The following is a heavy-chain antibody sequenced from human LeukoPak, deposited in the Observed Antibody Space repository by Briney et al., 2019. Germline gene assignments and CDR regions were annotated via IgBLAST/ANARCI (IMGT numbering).Heavy chain of an antibody. V-gene: IGHV4-59*01. CDR3: ARDGYYFDSSGYYF. Sequence: PSETLSLTCTVSGGSISSYYWSWIRQPPGKGLEWIGYIYYSGSTNYNPSLKSRVTMSVDTSKNQFSLKLSSVTAADTAVYYCARDGYYFDSSGYYFWGQGTLVTVSS. CDR1: GGSISSYY. D-gene: IGHD3-22*01. CDR2: IYYSGST. J-gene: IGHJ4*02.